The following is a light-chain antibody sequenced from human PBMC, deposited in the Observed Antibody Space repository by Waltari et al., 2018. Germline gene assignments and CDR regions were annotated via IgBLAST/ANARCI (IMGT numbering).Light chain of an antibody. CDR1: QGISNY. V-gene: IGKV1-27*01. J-gene: IGKJ4*01. Sequence: DIQMTPSPSSMSASVGDRVTITGRASQGISNYLAWYQQKPGKVPKLLIYGASTLQSGVPSRFTGSGSGTDFTLTISSLQPEDVATYYCQKYNSAPLTFGGGTKVEIK. CDR2: GAS. CDR3: QKYNSAPLT.